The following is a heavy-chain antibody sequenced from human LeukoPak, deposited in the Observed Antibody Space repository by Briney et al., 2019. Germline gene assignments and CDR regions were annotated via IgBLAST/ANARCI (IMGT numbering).Heavy chain of an antibody. CDR3: ARGGAAAGTKSGYFDY. V-gene: IGHV1-69*13. Sequence: SVKVSCKASGGTFNSYAISWVRQAPGQGLEWMGGIIPIFGTANYAQKFQGRVTITADESTSTAYMELSSLRSEDTAVYYCARGGAAAGTKSGYFDYWGQGTLVTVSS. D-gene: IGHD6-13*01. CDR1: GGTFNSYA. J-gene: IGHJ4*02. CDR2: IIPIFGTA.